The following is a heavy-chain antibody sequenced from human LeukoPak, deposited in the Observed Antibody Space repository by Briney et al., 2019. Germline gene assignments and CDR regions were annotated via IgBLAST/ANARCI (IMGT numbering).Heavy chain of an antibody. Sequence: SQTLSLTCAISVDSVSSNSVTWNWIRQSPSRGLEWLGRTYYRSTWYNDYAVSVRGRITVNPDTSKNQFSLHLNSVTPEDTAVYYCARKLTQYDCFDPWGQGILVTVSS. J-gene: IGHJ5*02. CDR2: TYYRSTWYN. D-gene: IGHD1-1*01. V-gene: IGHV6-1*01. CDR1: VDSVSSNSVT. CDR3: ARKLTQYDCFDP.